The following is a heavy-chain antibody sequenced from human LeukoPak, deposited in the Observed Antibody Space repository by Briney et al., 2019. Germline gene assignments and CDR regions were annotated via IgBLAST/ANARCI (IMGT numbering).Heavy chain of an antibody. Sequence: PGGSLRLSCTASGVTIGNYAMRWVRQAPGKGLEWVGFIRSKAYGGTTEYAASVKGRFTISRDDSKSIAYLQMNSLKSEDTAVYSCCRNEAVSYGGNDHDAFDIWGQGTMVTVSS. CDR1: GVTIGNYA. J-gene: IGHJ3*02. D-gene: IGHD4-23*01. CDR3: CRNEAVSYGGNDHDAFDI. V-gene: IGHV3-49*04. CDR2: IRSKAYGGTT.